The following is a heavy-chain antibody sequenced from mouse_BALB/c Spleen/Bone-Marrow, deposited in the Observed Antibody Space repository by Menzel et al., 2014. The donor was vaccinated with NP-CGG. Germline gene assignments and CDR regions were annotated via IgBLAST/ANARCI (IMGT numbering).Heavy chain of an antibody. Sequence: VQLQQSGPELVKPGASVKISCKASGYSFTGYFMNWVMQSHGKSLEWIGLINPYNGDTFYNQKFKGKATLTVDKSSSTAHMELRSLASEDSAVYYCARSGYYGSSYFDYWGQGTTLTVSS. D-gene: IGHD1-1*01. V-gene: IGHV1-20*02. J-gene: IGHJ2*01. CDR2: INPYNGDT. CDR1: GYSFTGYF. CDR3: ARSGYYGSSYFDY.